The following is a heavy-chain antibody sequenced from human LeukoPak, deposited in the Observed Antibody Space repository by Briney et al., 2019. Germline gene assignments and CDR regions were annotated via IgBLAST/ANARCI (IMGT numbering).Heavy chain of an antibody. Sequence: SETLSLTCTVSGGSISSYYWSLIRQPAGKGLEWIGRIYTSGSTNYNPSLKSRVTMSVDTSKNQFSLKLSSVTAADTAVYYCARSGDYVTNDAFDIWGQGTMVTVSS. J-gene: IGHJ3*02. D-gene: IGHD4-17*01. CDR2: IYTSGST. CDR3: ARSGDYVTNDAFDI. CDR1: GGSISSYY. V-gene: IGHV4-4*07.